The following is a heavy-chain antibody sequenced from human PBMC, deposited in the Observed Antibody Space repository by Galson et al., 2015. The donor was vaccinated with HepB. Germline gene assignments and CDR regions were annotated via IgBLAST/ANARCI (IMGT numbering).Heavy chain of an antibody. J-gene: IGHJ4*02. D-gene: IGHD5-18*01. CDR1: GFAFSSYG. Sequence: SLRLSCAASGFAFSSYGMHWVRQAPGKGLEWVAVISYDGSKKYYADFVKGRFTISRDNSKNTVYLQMNSLRAEDTALYYCEADVDTAMWRWGQGTLVTVSS. CDR3: EADVDTAMWR. V-gene: IGHV3-30*03. CDR2: ISYDGSKK.